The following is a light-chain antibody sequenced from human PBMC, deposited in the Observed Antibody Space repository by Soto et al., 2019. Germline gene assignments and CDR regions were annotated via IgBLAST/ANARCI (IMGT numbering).Light chain of an antibody. J-gene: IGLJ3*02. CDR3: CSYAGSSTSPHWV. V-gene: IGLV2-23*02. CDR2: EVS. Sequence: QSVLTQPASVSGSPGQSITISCTGTSSDVGSYNLVSWYQQHPGKAPKLMIYEVSKRPSGVSNRFSGSKSGNTASLTISGLQAEDGADYYCCSYAGSSTSPHWVFGGGTKLTVL. CDR1: SSDVGSYNL.